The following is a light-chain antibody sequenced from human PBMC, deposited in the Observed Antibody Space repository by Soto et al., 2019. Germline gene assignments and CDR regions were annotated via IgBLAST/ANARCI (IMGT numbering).Light chain of an antibody. V-gene: IGKV3-20*01. CDR2: GAS. Sequence: EIVLTQSPGTLSLSPGERATLSCRASQSVSSSYLAWYQQKPGQAPRLLIYGASSRATGIPDRFSGSGSGTDFTLTISRLEPEDFAVFYCQQYVNSPYTFGQRTKREIK. CDR1: QSVSSSY. J-gene: IGKJ2*01. CDR3: QQYVNSPYT.